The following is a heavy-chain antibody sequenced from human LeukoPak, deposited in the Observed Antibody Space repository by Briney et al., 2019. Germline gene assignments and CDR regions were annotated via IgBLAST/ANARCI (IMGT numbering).Heavy chain of an antibody. J-gene: IGHJ6*02. V-gene: IGHV3-30*04. CDR1: GFTFSSYA. D-gene: IGHD6-13*01. CDR2: ISYDGSNK. CDR3: ARGTPGYSTLDV. Sequence: GGSLRLSCAASGFTFSSYAMHWVRQAPGKGLEWVAVISYDGSNKYYADSVKGRFTISRDNSKNTLYLQMNSLRAEDTAVYYCARGTPGYSTLDVWGQGTTVTVSS.